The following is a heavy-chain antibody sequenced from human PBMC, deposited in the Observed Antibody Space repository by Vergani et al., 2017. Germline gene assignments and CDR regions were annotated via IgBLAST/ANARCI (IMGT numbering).Heavy chain of an antibody. CDR2: IYTSGGT. D-gene: IGHD2-2*01. V-gene: IGHV4-61*02. Sequence: QVQLQESGPGLVKPSQTLSLTCTVPGGSLSNGSYYWSWIRQPPGKGLEWIGGIYTSGGTNYNPSLKRRVTISVDTSKDQFSLKLGSVTAADTAVYYCARDYCSSTSCYHDAFDIWGQGTMVTVSS. CDR3: ARDYCSSTSCYHDAFDI. J-gene: IGHJ3*02. CDR1: GGSLSNGSYY.